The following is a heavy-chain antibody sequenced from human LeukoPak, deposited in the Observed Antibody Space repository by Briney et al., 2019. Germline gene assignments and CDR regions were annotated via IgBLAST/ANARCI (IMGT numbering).Heavy chain of an antibody. D-gene: IGHD6-19*01. CDR1: GFTFSSYS. CDR3: ATLISGWSLY. Sequence: TGGSLRLSCAVSGFTFSSYSINWVRQAPGKGLEWVSSISSSSSYIYYADSVKGRFTISRDNAENTLYLQMNSLRAEDTAVYYCATLISGWSLYWGQGTLVTVSS. CDR2: ISSSSSYI. J-gene: IGHJ4*02. V-gene: IGHV3-21*01.